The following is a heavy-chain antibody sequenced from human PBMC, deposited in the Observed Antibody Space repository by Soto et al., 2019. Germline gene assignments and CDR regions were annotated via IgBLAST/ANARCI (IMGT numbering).Heavy chain of an antibody. Sequence: ASVTVSCTASGYTFTSYAMHWVRQAPGQRLEWMGWINAGNGNTKYSQKFQGRVTITRDTSASTAYMELSSLRSEDTAVYYCARGPRRYCSSTSCYMLNFDYWGQGTLVNVSS. D-gene: IGHD2-2*02. CDR3: ARGPRRYCSSTSCYMLNFDY. J-gene: IGHJ4*02. CDR2: INAGNGNT. V-gene: IGHV1-3*01. CDR1: GYTFTSYA.